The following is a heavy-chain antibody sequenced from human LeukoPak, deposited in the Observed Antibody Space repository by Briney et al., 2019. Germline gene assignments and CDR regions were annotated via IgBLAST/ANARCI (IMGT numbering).Heavy chain of an antibody. J-gene: IGHJ3*02. D-gene: IGHD6-19*01. V-gene: IGHV3-48*04. CDR3: ARGHSRDRGYSSGWGAAFDI. Sequence: PGGSLRLSCAASGLTFSTYSMNWVRQAPGKGLQWVSYISSSSATIYYADSVKGRFTISRDNAKNSLYLQMNSLRAEDTAVYYCARGHSRDRGYSSGWGAAFDIWGQGTMVTVSS. CDR2: ISSSSATI. CDR1: GLTFSTYS.